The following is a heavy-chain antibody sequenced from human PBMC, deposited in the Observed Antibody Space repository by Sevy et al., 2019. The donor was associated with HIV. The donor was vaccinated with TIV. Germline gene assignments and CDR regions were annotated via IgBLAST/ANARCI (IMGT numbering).Heavy chain of an antibody. CDR3: ARDRGAGHYFDY. Sequence: GGSRRLSCAASGFTFSNFGMHWVRQAPGKGLEWVAVIWYDGSQKYYTDSVKGRFTFSRDNSKNTAYLQMNSLRVEDTAVYYCARDRGAGHYFDYWGQGTLVTVSS. D-gene: IGHD3-16*01. CDR2: IWYDGSQK. V-gene: IGHV3-33*01. CDR1: GFTFSNFG. J-gene: IGHJ4*02.